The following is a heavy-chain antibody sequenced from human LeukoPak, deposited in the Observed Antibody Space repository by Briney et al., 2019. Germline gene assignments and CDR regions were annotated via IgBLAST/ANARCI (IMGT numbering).Heavy chain of an antibody. D-gene: IGHD2-15*01. CDR2: INPTGGST. V-gene: IGHV1-46*01. Sequence: ASVKVSCKASGYTFTSYYMHWVRRAPGQGLEWMGLINPTGGSTGYAQKFQGRVTMTRDMSTSTDYMELSSLRSEDTAVYYCATDLVVVVASWSYWGQGTLVTVSS. CDR3: ATDLVVVVASWSY. CDR1: GYTFTSYY. J-gene: IGHJ4*02.